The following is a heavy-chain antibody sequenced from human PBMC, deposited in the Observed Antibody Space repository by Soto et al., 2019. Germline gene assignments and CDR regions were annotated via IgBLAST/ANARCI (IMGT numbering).Heavy chain of an antibody. Sequence: PGGSLRLSCAASGFTFSDYYMSWIRQAPGKGLEWVSYISSSGSTIYYADSVKGRFTNSRDNAKNSLYLQMNSLRAEDTAVYYCARDLVPIAASASGFDYWGQGTLVTVSS. CDR2: ISSSGSTI. J-gene: IGHJ4*02. V-gene: IGHV3-11*01. D-gene: IGHD6-6*01. CDR1: GFTFSDYY. CDR3: ARDLVPIAASASGFDY.